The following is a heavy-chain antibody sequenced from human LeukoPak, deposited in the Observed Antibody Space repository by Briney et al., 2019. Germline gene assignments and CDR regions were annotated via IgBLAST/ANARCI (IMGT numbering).Heavy chain of an antibody. D-gene: IGHD2-2*01. Sequence: PGGSLRLSCAASGFTFSSYWMSWVRQAPGKGLEWVANIKQDGSEKYYVDSVKGRFTISRDNAKNSLYLQMNSLRAEDTAVYYRARDQRYCSSSSCPWEPFDYWGQGTLVTVSS. CDR3: ARDQRYCSSSSCPWEPFDY. V-gene: IGHV3-7*05. CDR1: GFTFSSYW. CDR2: IKQDGSEK. J-gene: IGHJ4*02.